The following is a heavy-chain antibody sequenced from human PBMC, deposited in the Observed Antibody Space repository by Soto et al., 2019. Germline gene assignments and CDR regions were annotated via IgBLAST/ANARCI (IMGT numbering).Heavy chain of an antibody. CDR2: IIPIFGTA. CDR1: GGTFSSYA. D-gene: IGHD4-17*01. V-gene: IGHV1-69*13. Sequence: SVKVSCKASGGTFSSYAISWVRQAPGQGLEWMGGIIPIFGTANYAQKFQGRVTITADESTSTAYMELSSLRSEDTAVYYCARDADPGIPGLRWYLYGTDVWGKGTTVTVSS. J-gene: IGHJ6*04. CDR3: ARDADPGIPGLRWYLYGTDV.